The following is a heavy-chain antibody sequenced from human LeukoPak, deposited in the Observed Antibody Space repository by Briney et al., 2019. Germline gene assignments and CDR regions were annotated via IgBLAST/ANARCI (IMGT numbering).Heavy chain of an antibody. Sequence: PGGSLRLSCAASDFTAISNYMTWVRQAPGKGLECVSVIHSNDDTYYAASVKGRFTISRDSSNHMLYLQMNSLRAEDTAVYYCTRGDAAMGDYWGQGTLVTVSS. CDR2: IHSNDDT. CDR3: TRGDAAMGDY. D-gene: IGHD5-18*01. CDR1: DFTAISNY. V-gene: IGHV3-53*01. J-gene: IGHJ4*02.